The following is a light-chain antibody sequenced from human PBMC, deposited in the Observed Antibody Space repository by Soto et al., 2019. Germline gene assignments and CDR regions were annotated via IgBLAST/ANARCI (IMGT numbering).Light chain of an antibody. CDR3: QQSYGSPWT. CDR1: QSISRS. CDR2: AAS. J-gene: IGKJ1*01. V-gene: IGKV1-39*01. Sequence: DIQMTQSPSSLSASVGDRVTITCRASQSISRSLNWYQQKSGKAPKFLIYAASSLQSGVPSRFSGSGSVTDFTLTISSLQPDDYANYYCQQSYGSPWTLGQGTKVEIK.